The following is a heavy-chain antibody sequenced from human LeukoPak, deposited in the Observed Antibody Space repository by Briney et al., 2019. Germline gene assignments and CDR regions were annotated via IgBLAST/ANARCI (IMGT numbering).Heavy chain of an antibody. CDR3: ARENSGSYREFDY. V-gene: IGHV4-4*07. J-gene: IGHJ4*02. D-gene: IGHD1-26*01. CDR2: IYTSGST. Sequence: SETLSLTCTVSGGSISSYCWSWIRQPAGKGLEWIGRIYTSGSTNYNASLKSRVSMSVDTSKNQFSLKLSSVTAADTAVFYCARENSGSYREFDYWGQETLVTVSS. CDR1: GGSISSYC.